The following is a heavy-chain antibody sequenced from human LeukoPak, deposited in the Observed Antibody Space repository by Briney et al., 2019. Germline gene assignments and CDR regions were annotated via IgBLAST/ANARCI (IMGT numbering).Heavy chain of an antibody. J-gene: IGHJ4*02. D-gene: IGHD1-26*01. V-gene: IGHV5-51*01. CDR2: IYPGDSDT. CDR1: GYSFTSYW. Sequence: GESLKISFKGSGYSFTSYWIGWVRQMPGKGLEWMGIIYPGDSDTRYSPSFQGQVTISADKSISTAYLQWSSLKASDTAMYYCAGLKEWELRGIDYWGQGTLVTVSS. CDR3: AGLKEWELRGIDY.